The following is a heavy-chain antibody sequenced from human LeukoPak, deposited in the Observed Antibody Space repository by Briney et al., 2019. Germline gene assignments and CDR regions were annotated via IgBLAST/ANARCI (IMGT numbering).Heavy chain of an antibody. CDR1: GYTFTNYG. CDR3: ARDVAFYGSRWHNWFDP. V-gene: IGHV1-18*01. CDR2: ISAYNGDT. J-gene: IGHJ5*02. D-gene: IGHD6-13*01. Sequence: ASVKVSCKASGYTFTNYGITWVRQAPGQGLEWMGRISAYNGDTNYAQNLQGRVTITTDTSTNTAYMELRSLGSDDTAVYYCARDVAFYGSRWHNWFDPWGQGTLVTVSS.